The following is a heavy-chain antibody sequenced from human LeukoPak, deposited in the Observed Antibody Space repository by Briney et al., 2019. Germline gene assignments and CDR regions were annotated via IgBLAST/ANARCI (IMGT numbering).Heavy chain of an antibody. CDR2: IWYDGSNK. V-gene: IGHV3-33*01. J-gene: IGHJ4*02. CDR1: GFTFSSYG. D-gene: IGHD4-23*01. CDR3: ARVGSSTYGGIDY. Sequence: GGSLRLSCAASGFTFSSYGMHWVRQAPGKGLEWVAVIWYDGSNKYYADSVKGRFTISRDNSKNTLYLQMNSLRAEDTAVYYCARVGSSTYGGIDYWGQGTLVTVSS.